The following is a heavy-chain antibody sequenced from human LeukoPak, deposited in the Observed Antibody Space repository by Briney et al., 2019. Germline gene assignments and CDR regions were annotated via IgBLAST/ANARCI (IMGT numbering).Heavy chain of an antibody. V-gene: IGHV3-30*03. CDR2: ISYDGSNK. Sequence: TGGSLRLSCAASGFTFSSYGMHWVRQAPGKGLEWVAVISYDGSNKYYADSVKGRFTISRDNSKNTLYLQMNSLRAEDTAEYYCARSAVGTSCCTAVDYWGQGTLVTVS. J-gene: IGHJ4*02. D-gene: IGHD1-26*01. CDR3: ARSAVGTSCCTAVDY. CDR1: GFTFSSYG.